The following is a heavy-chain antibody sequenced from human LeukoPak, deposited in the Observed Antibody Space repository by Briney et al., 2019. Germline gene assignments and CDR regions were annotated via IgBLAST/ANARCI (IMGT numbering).Heavy chain of an antibody. CDR1: GFTFSSYG. J-gene: IGHJ4*02. V-gene: IGHV3-23*01. CDR2: ISGSGIST. Sequence: PGGSLRLSCAASGFTFSSYGMSWVRQAPGKGLEWVSDISGSGISTYYADSVKGRFTISRDNSKNTLYLQMNSLRAEDTAVYYCAKGRVRQLDPFDYWGQGTLVTVSS. D-gene: IGHD6-6*01. CDR3: AKGRVRQLDPFDY.